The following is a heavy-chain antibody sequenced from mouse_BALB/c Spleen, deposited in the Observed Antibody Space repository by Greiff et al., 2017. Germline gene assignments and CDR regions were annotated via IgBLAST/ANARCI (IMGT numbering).Heavy chain of an antibody. V-gene: IGHV5-6-3*01. CDR2: INSNGGST. J-gene: IGHJ3*01. CDR3: ARGGYYGPWFAY. Sequence: EVHLVESGGGLVQPGGSLKLSCAASGFTFSSYGMSWVRQTPDKRLELVATINSNGGSTYYPDSVKGRFTISRDNAKNTLYLQMSSLKSEDTAMYYCARGGYYGPWFAYWGQGTLVTVSA. D-gene: IGHD1-2*01. CDR1: GFTFSSYG.